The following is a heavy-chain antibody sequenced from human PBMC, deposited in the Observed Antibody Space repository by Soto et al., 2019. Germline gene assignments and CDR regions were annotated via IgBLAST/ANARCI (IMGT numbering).Heavy chain of an antibody. V-gene: IGHV3-7*01. D-gene: IGHD3-3*01. Sequence: GGSLRLSCAASGFTFSSYWMSWVHQAPGKGLEWVANIKQDGSEKYYVDSVKGRFTISRDNAKNSLYLQMNSLRAEDTAVYYCARDSAPAISPGAAHYDFWSGYYTRKGYWFDPWGQGTLVTVSS. CDR3: ARDSAPAISPGAAHYDFWSGYYTRKGYWFDP. J-gene: IGHJ5*02. CDR1: GFTFSSYW. CDR2: IKQDGSEK.